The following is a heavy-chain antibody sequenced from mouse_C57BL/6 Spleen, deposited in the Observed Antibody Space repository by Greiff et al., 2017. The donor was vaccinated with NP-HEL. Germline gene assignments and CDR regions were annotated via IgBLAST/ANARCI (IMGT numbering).Heavy chain of an antibody. Sequence: DVMLVESGGGLVKPGGSLKLSCAASGFTFSDYGMHWVRQAPEKGLEWVAYISSGSSTIYYADTVKGRFTISRDNAKNTLFLQMTSLRSEDTAMYYCARMGNYYGSSIYYAMDYWGQGTSVTVSS. D-gene: IGHD1-1*01. V-gene: IGHV5-17*01. CDR1: GFTFSDYG. CDR3: ARMGNYYGSSIYYAMDY. J-gene: IGHJ4*01. CDR2: ISSGSSTI.